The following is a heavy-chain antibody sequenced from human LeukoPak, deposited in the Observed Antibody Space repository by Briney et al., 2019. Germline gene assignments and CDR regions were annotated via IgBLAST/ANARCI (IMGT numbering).Heavy chain of an antibody. CDR1: GFIFNTYA. Sequence: GGSLRLSCTASGFIFNTYAMNWVRQAPGKGLEWVSSITGSGGSTYYADSVKGRFTISRDNSKNTLYLQMNSLRAEDTAVYYCAKDISSGSGDVDYWGQGTLVTVSS. D-gene: IGHD2-21*01. J-gene: IGHJ4*02. CDR2: ITGSGGST. V-gene: IGHV3-23*01. CDR3: AKDISSGSGDVDY.